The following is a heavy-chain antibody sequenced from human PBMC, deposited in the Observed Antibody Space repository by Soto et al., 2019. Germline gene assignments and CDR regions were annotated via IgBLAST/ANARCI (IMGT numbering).Heavy chain of an antibody. J-gene: IGHJ5*02. CDR2: ISLYSDGT. CDR3: ARVVPGAEAWFGP. V-gene: IGHV1-18*01. Sequence: ASVKDSCKNACYSFSNYGITWVRQAPGQPLEWLGWISLYSDGTNYAQKFQGRVSMTTDTSTTTAYMELRSLRSDDTAVYYCARVVPGAEAWFGPWGQGSLVIASS. D-gene: IGHD2-2*01. CDR1: CYSFSNYG.